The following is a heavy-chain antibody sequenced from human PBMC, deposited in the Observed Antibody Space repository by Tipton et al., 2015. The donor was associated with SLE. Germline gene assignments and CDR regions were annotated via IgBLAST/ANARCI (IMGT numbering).Heavy chain of an antibody. CDR3: ARGKGWFDP. J-gene: IGHJ5*02. V-gene: IGHV4-30-2*01. CDR2: IYHSGGT. Sequence: TLSLTCAVSGGSISSGGYSWSWIRQPPGKGLEWIGYIYHSGGTNHSPSLRSRLTTSVDTSKNQFSLKLSSVTAADTALYYCARGKGWFDPWGQGTLVTVSS. CDR1: GGSISSGGYS.